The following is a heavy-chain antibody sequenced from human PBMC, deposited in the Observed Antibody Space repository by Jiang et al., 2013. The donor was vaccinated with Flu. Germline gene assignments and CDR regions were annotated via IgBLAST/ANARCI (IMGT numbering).Heavy chain of an antibody. J-gene: IGHJ4*02. CDR2: TNTGNP. Sequence: TNTGNPTYAQGFTGRFVFSLDTSVSTAYLQISSLKAEDTAVYYCARARDCSGGNCYSDYWGQGTLVTVSS. V-gene: IGHV7-4-1*02. D-gene: IGHD2-15*01. CDR3: ARARDCSGGNCYSDY.